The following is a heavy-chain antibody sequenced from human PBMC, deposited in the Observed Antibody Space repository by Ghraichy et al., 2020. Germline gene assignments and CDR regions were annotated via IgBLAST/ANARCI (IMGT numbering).Heavy chain of an antibody. CDR3: ACQGSYYYDSSGYYRSPYVY. V-gene: IGHV3-66*04. Sequence: GGSLRLSCAAAGFTVSSNYMSWVRQAPGKGLEWVSDIYSGGSTYYEDSVKGRFTISRDNSKNTLYLQMNSLRAEDTAVYYCACQGSYYYDSSGYYRSPYVYWGQGTLVTVSS. CDR1: GFTVSSNY. CDR2: IYSGGST. D-gene: IGHD3-22*01. J-gene: IGHJ4*02.